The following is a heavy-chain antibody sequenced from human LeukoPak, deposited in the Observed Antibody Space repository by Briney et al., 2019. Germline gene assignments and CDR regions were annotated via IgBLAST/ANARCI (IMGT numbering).Heavy chain of an antibody. CDR2: IYYSGST. D-gene: IGHD3-10*01. CDR1: GGSISSYY. Sequence: SGTLSLTCTVSGGSISSYYWSWIRQPPGKGLEWIGYIYYSGSTNYNPSLKSRVTISVDTSKNQFSLKLSSVTAADTAVYYCAVWFGELGFDGMDVWGQRTTVTVSS. CDR3: AVWFGELGFDGMDV. J-gene: IGHJ6*02. V-gene: IGHV4-59*01.